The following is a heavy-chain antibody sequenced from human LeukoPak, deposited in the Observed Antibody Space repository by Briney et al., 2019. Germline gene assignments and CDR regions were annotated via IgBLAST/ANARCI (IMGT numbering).Heavy chain of an antibody. CDR1: GFTFSNYA. CDR2: ISYDGSNK. J-gene: IGHJ6*04. Sequence: GRSLRLSCAASGFTFSNYAMHRVRQAPGKGLEWVTIISYDGSNKHYADSVRGRFTISRDNSKNTLYLQMNSLRAEDTAVYYCARDEVDGLGSSYFYSYYGMDVWGKGTTVTVSS. V-gene: IGHV3-30*04. CDR3: ARDEVDGLGSSYFYSYYGMDV. D-gene: IGHD3-10*01.